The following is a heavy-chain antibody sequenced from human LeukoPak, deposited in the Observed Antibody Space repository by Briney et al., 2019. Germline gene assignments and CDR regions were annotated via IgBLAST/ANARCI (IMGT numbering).Heavy chain of an antibody. V-gene: IGHV4-4*02. CDR3: ARAEGGSYLYYFDY. CDR1: GGSISSSNW. D-gene: IGHD1-26*01. CDR2: IYHSGST. Sequence: SETLSLTCAVSGGSISSSNWWSWVRQPPGKGLEWIGEIYHSGSTNYNPSLKSRVTISVDKSKNQFSLKLSSVTAADTAVYYCARAEGGSYLYYFDYWGQGTLVTVSS. J-gene: IGHJ4*02.